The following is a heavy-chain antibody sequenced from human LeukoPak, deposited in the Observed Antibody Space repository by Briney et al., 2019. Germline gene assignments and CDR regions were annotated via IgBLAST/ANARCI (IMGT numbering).Heavy chain of an antibody. CDR2: IYYSGST. V-gene: IGHV4-39*01. J-gene: IGHJ4*02. CDR1: GGSISSSSYY. CDR3: ASTTISKWSHFDY. Sequence: NSSETLSLTCTVSGGSISSSSYYWGWIRQPPGKGLEWIGSIYYSGSTYYNPSLKSRVTISVDTSKNQFSLKLSSVTAADTAVYYCASTTISKWSHFDYWGQGTLVTVSS. D-gene: IGHD2-15*01.